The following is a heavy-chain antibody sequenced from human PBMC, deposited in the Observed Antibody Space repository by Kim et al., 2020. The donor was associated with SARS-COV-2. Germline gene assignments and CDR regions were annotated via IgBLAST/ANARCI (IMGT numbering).Heavy chain of an antibody. CDR1: GGTFSSYA. CDR2: IIPIFGTA. D-gene: IGHD6-6*01. V-gene: IGHV1-69*13. Sequence: SVKVSCKASGGTFSSYAISWVRQAPGQGLEWMGGIIPIFGTANYAQKFQGRVTITADESTSTAYMELSSLRSEDTAVYYCASEAIAAHWFDPWGQGTLVTVSS. J-gene: IGHJ5*02. CDR3: ASEAIAAHWFDP.